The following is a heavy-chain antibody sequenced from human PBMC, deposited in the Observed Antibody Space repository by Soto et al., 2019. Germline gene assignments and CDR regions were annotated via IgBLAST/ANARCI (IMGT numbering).Heavy chain of an antibody. CDR1: GFTFSSYS. CDR3: ARDLYYYVSSGYYYMIRGIDY. D-gene: IGHD3-22*01. V-gene: IGHV3-48*02. J-gene: IGHJ4*02. Sequence: GGSLRLSCAASGFTFSSYSMNWVRQAPGKGLEWVSYISSSSSTIYYADSVKGRFTISRDNAKNSLYLQMNSLRDEDTAVYYCARDLYYYVSSGYYYMIRGIDYSGQATLVTVSS. CDR2: ISSSSSTI.